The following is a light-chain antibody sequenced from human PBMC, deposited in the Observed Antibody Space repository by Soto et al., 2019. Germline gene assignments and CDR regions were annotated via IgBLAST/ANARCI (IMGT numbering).Light chain of an antibody. Sequence: EVVLTQSPGTLSLSPGERATLSCRTSQSVTSSFLSWFQQKPGQPPRLLLYGASRRATGTPDRFSGSGSGTDFTLIIGRLEPEDSAVYHCQLYGSYTFTFGQGTKVDIK. V-gene: IGKV3-20*01. CDR2: GAS. J-gene: IGKJ2*01. CDR1: QSVTSSF. CDR3: QLYGSYTFT.